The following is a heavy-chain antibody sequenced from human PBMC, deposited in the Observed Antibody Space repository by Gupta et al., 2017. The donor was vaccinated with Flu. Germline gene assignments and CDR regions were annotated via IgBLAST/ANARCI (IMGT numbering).Heavy chain of an antibody. CDR3: ARRDSDSSSWYRGTWFDP. D-gene: IGHD6-13*01. J-gene: IGHJ5*02. CDR1: GYNFANYW. V-gene: IGHV5-10-1*01. Sequence: KGSGYNFANYWIFWVRQMPGKGLEWMGRIDPSDSYTSYSPSFQGHVTISADKSSSTAYLQWSSLKASDTAMYYCARRDSDSSSWYRGTWFDPWGQGTLVTVSS. CDR2: IDPSDSYT.